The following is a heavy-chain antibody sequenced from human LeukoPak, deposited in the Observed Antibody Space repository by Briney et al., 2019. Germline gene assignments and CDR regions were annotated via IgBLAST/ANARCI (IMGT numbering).Heavy chain of an antibody. J-gene: IGHJ5*02. Sequence: SETLSLTCAVYGGSFSGYYWSWIRQPPGKGLEWIGEINHSGSTNYNPSLKSRVTISVDTSKNQFSLKLSSVTAADTAVYYCARLYYYGSGSYELFDPWGQGTLVTVSS. D-gene: IGHD3-10*01. CDR3: ARLYYYGSGSYELFDP. CDR1: GGSFSGYY. V-gene: IGHV4-34*01. CDR2: INHSGST.